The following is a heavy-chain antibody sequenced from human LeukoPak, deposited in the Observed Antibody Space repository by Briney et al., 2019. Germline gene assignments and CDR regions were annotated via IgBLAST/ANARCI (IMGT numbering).Heavy chain of an antibody. Sequence: GGSLRLSCSASGFTFSSYAMHWVRQAPGKGLEYVSAISSNGGSTYYADSVKGRFTISKDNSKNTLYLQMSSLRAEDTAVYYCVKDRGPTMIGTKLQHWGQGTLVTVSS. CDR1: GFTFSSYA. CDR2: ISSNGGST. CDR3: VKDRGPTMIGTKLQH. V-gene: IGHV3-64D*06. J-gene: IGHJ1*01. D-gene: IGHD3-22*01.